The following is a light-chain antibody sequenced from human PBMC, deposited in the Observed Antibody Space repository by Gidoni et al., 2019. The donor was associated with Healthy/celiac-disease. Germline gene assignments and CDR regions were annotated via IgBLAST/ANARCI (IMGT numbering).Light chain of an antibody. V-gene: IGKV3-11*01. Sequence: EIVLTQSPATLSLSPGERATLSCRASQSVSSYLAWYQKKPGQAPRLLIYDASNRATGIPARFSGSGSGTDFTLTISSLEPEDFAVSYCQQRSNWPRFTFGPGTKVDIK. J-gene: IGKJ3*01. CDR3: QQRSNWPRFT. CDR2: DAS. CDR1: QSVSSY.